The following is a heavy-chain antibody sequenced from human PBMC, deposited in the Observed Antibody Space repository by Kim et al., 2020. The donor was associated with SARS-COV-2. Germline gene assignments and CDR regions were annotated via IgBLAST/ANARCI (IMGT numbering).Heavy chain of an antibody. CDR3: ATHRVSCYCFAY. CDR2: ISGVGGST. J-gene: IGHJ4*02. Sequence: GGSLRLSCSTSGFRNYAMSWVRQAPGKGLEWISIISGVGGSTIYADSVKGRFTISRDDSRDILYLQMNSLRAEDTPVYYCATHRVSCYCFAYWAQGTLVT. CDR1: GFRNYA. V-gene: IGHV3-23*01. D-gene: IGHD1-1*01.